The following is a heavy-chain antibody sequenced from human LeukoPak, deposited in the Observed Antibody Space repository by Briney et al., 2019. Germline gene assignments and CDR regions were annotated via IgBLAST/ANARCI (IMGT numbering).Heavy chain of an antibody. J-gene: IGHJ4*02. CDR3: AREVGYCTGGSCPGY. Sequence: ASVKVSCKVSGSALSDLSMHWVRQAPGQGLEWMGMINPSGASTNYEQKFQGRVTMTRDTSTNTVYMEVSSLRAEDTAVYYCAREVGYCTGGSCPGYWGQGTRVTVSS. CDR2: INPSGAST. D-gene: IGHD2-15*01. CDR1: GSALSDLS. V-gene: IGHV1-46*01.